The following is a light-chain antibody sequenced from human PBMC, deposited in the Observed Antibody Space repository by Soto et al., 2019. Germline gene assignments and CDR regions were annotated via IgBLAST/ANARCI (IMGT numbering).Light chain of an antibody. J-gene: IGKJ3*01. V-gene: IGKV3-15*01. CDR1: QSVNSN. Sequence: EIMMTQSPATLSVSPGERATLSCRASQSVNSNLAWYQQKPGQAPRLLIYGASTRGSGIPARFSGSGSGTEFTLTIGSLQSEDFALYYCQQYNNWPRTFGPGTKVDIK. CDR2: GAS. CDR3: QQYNNWPRT.